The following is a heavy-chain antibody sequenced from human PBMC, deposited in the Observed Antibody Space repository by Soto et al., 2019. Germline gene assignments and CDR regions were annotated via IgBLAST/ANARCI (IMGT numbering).Heavy chain of an antibody. D-gene: IGHD3-22*01. Sequence: EVQLVESGGGLVKPGGSLRLSCAASGFTFSNAWMNWVRQAPGKGLEWVGRIKSKTDGGTTDYAAPVKGRFTISRDDSKNTLYLQMNSLKTEDTAVYYCTTELAMIVVVTIDYWGQGTLVTVSS. CDR1: GFTFSNAW. CDR2: IKSKTDGGTT. V-gene: IGHV3-15*07. J-gene: IGHJ4*02. CDR3: TTELAMIVVVTIDY.